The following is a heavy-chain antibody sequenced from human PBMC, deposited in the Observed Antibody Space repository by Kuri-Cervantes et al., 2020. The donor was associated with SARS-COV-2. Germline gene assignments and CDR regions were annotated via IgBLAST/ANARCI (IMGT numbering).Heavy chain of an antibody. V-gene: IGHV1-69*06. CDR2: IIPIFGTA. CDR1: GGTFSSYA. CDR3: ARDMTYFDHYSMDV. Sequence: SVKVSCKASGGTFSSYAISWVRQAPGQGLEWMGGIIPIFGTANYAQKFQGRVTITADKSTTTVYLELSSLRSEDTAVYFCARDMTYFDHYSMDVWGQGTTVTVSS. J-gene: IGHJ6*02. D-gene: IGHD3-9*01.